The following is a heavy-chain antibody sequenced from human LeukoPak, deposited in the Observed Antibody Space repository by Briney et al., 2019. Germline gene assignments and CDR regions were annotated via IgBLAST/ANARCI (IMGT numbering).Heavy chain of an antibody. CDR3: AKSSARALRYFDWFSDY. CDR1: GFTFSSYA. V-gene: IGHV3-23*01. Sequence: GGSLRLSCAASGFTFSSYAMSWVRQAPGKGLEWVSAISGSGGSTSYADSVKGRFTISRDNSKNTLYLQMNSLRAEDTAVYYCAKSSARALRYFDWFSDYWGQGTLVTVSS. D-gene: IGHD3-9*01. CDR2: ISGSGGST. J-gene: IGHJ4*02.